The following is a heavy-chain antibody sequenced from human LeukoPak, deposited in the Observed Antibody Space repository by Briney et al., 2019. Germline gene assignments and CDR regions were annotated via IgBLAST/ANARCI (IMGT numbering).Heavy chain of an antibody. J-gene: IGHJ4*02. CDR2: IYYSGST. Sequence: SETLTLTCAVYGGSFSGYYWGWIRQPPGKGLEWIGSIYYSGSTYYNPSLKSRVTISVDTSKNQFSLKLSSVTAADTAVYYCARHPHYDFWSGSGVSFDYWGQGTLVTVSS. V-gene: IGHV4-39*01. CDR1: GGSFSGYY. CDR3: ARHPHYDFWSGSGVSFDY. D-gene: IGHD3-3*01.